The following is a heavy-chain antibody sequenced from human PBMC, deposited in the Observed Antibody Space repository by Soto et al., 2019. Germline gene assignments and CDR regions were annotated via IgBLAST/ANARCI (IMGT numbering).Heavy chain of an antibody. Sequence: PGGSLRLPCAASGFTFSSYGMHWVGQAPGKGPEWVAVIWYDGSNKSYADSVKGRFPISRDNSNNTLYLQMNSLRAEDIAVYYCARDNEATVVTPGPYYGMDVWGHGTTVTVSS. V-gene: IGHV3-33*01. D-gene: IGHD4-17*01. CDR3: ARDNEATVVTPGPYYGMDV. CDR2: IWYDGSNK. CDR1: GFTFSSYG. J-gene: IGHJ6*02.